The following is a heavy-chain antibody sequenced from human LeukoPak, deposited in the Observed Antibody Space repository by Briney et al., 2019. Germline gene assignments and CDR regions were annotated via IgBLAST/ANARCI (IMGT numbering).Heavy chain of an antibody. CDR1: GGSISSYY. V-gene: IGHV4-4*07. Sequence: PSETLSLTCTVSGGSISSYYWSLIRQPAGKGLEWIGRIYSSGSSNYNPSLKSRVSMSVDTSKNQFSLKLTSVTAADTAVYYCAREGCSTTSCYGEEGRAFDYWGQGTLVTVSS. J-gene: IGHJ4*02. D-gene: IGHD2-2*01. CDR2: IYSSGSS. CDR3: AREGCSTTSCYGEEGRAFDY.